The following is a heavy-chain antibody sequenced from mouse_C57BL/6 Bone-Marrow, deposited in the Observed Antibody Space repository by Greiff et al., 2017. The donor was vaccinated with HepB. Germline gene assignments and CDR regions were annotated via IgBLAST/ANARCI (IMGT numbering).Heavy chain of an antibody. CDR1: GYSITSGYY. V-gene: IGHV3-6*01. CDR3: ARDRGYSFAY. Sequence: ESGPGLVKPSQSLSLTCSVTGYSITSGYYWNWIRQFPGNKLEWMGYISYDGSNNYNPSLKNRISITRDTSKNQFFLKLNSVTTEDTATYDCARDRGYSFAYWGQGTLVTVSA. CDR2: ISYDGSN. D-gene: IGHD2-3*01. J-gene: IGHJ3*01.